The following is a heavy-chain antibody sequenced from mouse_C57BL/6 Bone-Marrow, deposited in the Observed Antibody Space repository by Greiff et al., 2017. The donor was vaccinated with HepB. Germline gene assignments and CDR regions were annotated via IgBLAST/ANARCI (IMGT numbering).Heavy chain of an antibody. CDR3: ARHTYYRGGAY. D-gene: IGHD2-12*01. V-gene: IGHV5-6*01. CDR1: GFTFSSYG. CDR2: ISSGGSYT. J-gene: IGHJ3*01. Sequence: EVKLVESGGDLVKPGGSLKLSCAASGFTFSSYGMSWVRQTPDKRLEWVATISSGGSYTYYPDSVKGRFTISRDNAKNTLYLQMSSLKSEDTAMYYCARHTYYRGGAYWGQGTLVTVSA.